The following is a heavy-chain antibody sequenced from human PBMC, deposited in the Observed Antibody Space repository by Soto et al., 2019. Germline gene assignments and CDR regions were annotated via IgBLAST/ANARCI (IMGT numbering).Heavy chain of an antibody. J-gene: IGHJ6*02. CDR1: GGTFSSYA. V-gene: IGHV1-69*13. CDR2: IIPIFGTA. Sequence: SVKVSCKASGGTFSSYAISWVRQAPGQGLEWMGGIIPIFGTANYAQKFRGRVTITADESTSRAYMERSSLRSEDTAVHYCASARAPHCRSPSCYAPDLRYYYYRMDVWGQGTTVTVSS. D-gene: IGHD2-2*01. CDR3: ASARAPHCRSPSCYAPDLRYYYYRMDV.